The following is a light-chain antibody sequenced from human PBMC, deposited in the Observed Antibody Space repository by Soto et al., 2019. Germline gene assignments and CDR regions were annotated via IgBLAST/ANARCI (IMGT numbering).Light chain of an antibody. J-gene: IGKJ2*01. V-gene: IGKV3-15*01. Sequence: EIVMTQSPATLSVSPGERATLSCRASQSVSSNLAWYQQKPGQAPRLLIYGASARATGISARFSGSGSGTDFTLTISSLQSEDFAVYYCQQYDDWTYTFGQGTKLDFK. CDR3: QQYDDWTYT. CDR1: QSVSSN. CDR2: GAS.